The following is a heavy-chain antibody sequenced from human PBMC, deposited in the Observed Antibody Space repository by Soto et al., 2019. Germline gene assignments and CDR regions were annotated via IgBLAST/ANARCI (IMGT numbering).Heavy chain of an antibody. D-gene: IGHD4-17*01. Sequence: GGSLRLSCAASGFTFSRDGMSWVRQAPGKGLEWVSLITDNGRSAYYADSVKGRFTISRDNTKNTLFLQMNSLRAEDTAVYYCAKERATTTAFDYWGQGALVTVSS. CDR1: GFTFSRDG. J-gene: IGHJ4*02. CDR2: ITDNGRSA. V-gene: IGHV3-23*01. CDR3: AKERATTTAFDY.